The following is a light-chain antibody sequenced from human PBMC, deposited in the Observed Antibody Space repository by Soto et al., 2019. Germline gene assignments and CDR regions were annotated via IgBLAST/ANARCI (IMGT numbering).Light chain of an antibody. CDR3: QQRSNWPPIT. J-gene: IGKJ5*01. CDR2: DAS. Sequence: EIVLTQSPATLSLSPGERATLSCRASQSVGTYLAWYQQKPGQPPRLLLYDASNRATGIPARFSGSGSGTDFTLTISSLEPEVFAIYYCQQRSNWPPITFGQGTRLEIK. V-gene: IGKV3-11*01. CDR1: QSVGTY.